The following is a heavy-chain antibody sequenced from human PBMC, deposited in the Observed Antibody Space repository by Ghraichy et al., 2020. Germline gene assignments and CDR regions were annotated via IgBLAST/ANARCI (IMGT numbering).Heavy chain of an antibody. V-gene: IGHV1-69*13. Sequence: SVKVSFKAAGGTFSSYAISWVRQAPGQGLEWMGGIIPIFGTANYAQKFQGRVTITADESTSTAYMELSSLRSEDTAVYYCASGPYYYDSSGLNYGMDVWGQGTTVTVSS. CDR2: IIPIFGTA. CDR1: GGTFSSYA. D-gene: IGHD3-22*01. CDR3: ASGPYYYDSSGLNYGMDV. J-gene: IGHJ6*02.